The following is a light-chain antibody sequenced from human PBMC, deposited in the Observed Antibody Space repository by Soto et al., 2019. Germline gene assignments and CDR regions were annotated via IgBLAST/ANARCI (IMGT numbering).Light chain of an antibody. V-gene: IGKV3-11*01. CDR3: QQRSNWPPWT. CDR1: QSVSSY. CDR2: DAS. Sequence: EIVLTQSPGTLSLSPGERATLSCRASQSVSSYLAWYQQKPGQAPRLLIYDASTRATGIPARLSGSGSGTDFTLSISSLEPEDFAVYYCQQRSNWPPWTFGQGTKVDIK. J-gene: IGKJ1*01.